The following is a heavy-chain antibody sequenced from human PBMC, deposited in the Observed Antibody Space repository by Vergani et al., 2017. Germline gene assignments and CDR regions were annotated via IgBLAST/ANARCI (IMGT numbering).Heavy chain of an antibody. D-gene: IGHD3-10*01. CDR1: GYSLSDHY. V-gene: IGHV1-2*02. Sequence: QVQLVQSGAEVRKPGASVKVSCKASGYSLSDHYIHWVRQAPGPGFEWMGRLDPHTGDTKYAEKFQGRAILTRDRSTSTAYMELISLISDDTAVYYCARNRGRGGSYSVSWFDPWGQGTQVTVAS. J-gene: IGHJ5*02. CDR3: ARNRGRGGSYSVSWFDP. CDR2: LDPHTGDT.